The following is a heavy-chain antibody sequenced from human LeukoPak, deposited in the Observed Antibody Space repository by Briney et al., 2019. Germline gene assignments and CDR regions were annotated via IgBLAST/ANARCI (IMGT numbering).Heavy chain of an antibody. CDR2: IYPGDSDT. D-gene: IGHD2-15*01. V-gene: IGHV5-51*01. Sequence: GESLKISCKGSGYSFTSYWIGWVRQMPGKGLEWMGIIYPGDSDTRYSPSFQGQVTISADKSISTAYLQWSSLKASDTAMYYCARRIGYCSGGSCPQYFDLWGRGTLVTVSS. CDR1: GYSFTSYW. J-gene: IGHJ2*01. CDR3: ARRIGYCSGGSCPQYFDL.